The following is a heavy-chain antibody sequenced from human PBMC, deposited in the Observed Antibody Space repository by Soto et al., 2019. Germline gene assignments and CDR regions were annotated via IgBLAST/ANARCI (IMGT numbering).Heavy chain of an antibody. CDR2: IYYSGST. D-gene: IGHD3-22*01. V-gene: IGHV4-31*03. Sequence: PSETLSLTCTVSGGSISSGGYYWSWIRQHPGKGLEWIGYIYYSGSTYYNPSLKSRVTISVDTSKNQFSLKLSSVTAADTAVYYCAREPRELDYYDSSGPTANDAFDIWGQGTMVTVSS. CDR3: AREPRELDYYDSSGPTANDAFDI. CDR1: GGSISSGGYY. J-gene: IGHJ3*02.